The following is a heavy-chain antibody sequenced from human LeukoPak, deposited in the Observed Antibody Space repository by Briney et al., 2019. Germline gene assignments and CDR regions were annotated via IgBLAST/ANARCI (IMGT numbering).Heavy chain of an antibody. CDR2: FSGSGGNT. Sequence: GGSLRLSCAASGFTFSSYAMSWVRRAPGKGLEWVSGFSGSGGNTYYADSVKGRFTISRDNSKNTLYLQMNSLTADDTAVYYCAKAGWYRSGWYYFDYWGQGTLVTVSS. J-gene: IGHJ4*02. CDR3: AKAGWYRSGWYYFDY. D-gene: IGHD6-19*01. CDR1: GFTFSSYA. V-gene: IGHV3-23*01.